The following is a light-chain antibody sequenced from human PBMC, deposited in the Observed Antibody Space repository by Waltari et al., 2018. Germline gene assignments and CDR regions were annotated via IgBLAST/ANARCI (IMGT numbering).Light chain of an antibody. CDR1: SGSIASNY. V-gene: IGLV6-57*01. Sequence: FMLTQPHSVSESPGKTVTISCTRRSGSIASNYVQWYQQRPGSSPTTVIYEDNQRPSGVPDRFSGSIDSSSNSASLTISGLKTEDEADYYCQSYDSSNWVFGGGTKLTVL. CDR3: QSYDSSNWV. CDR2: EDN. J-gene: IGLJ3*02.